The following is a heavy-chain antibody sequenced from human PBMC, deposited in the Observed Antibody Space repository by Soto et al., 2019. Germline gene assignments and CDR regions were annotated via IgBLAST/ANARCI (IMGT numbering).Heavy chain of an antibody. V-gene: IGHV4-31*03. CDR1: DGSISSGGYY. CDR3: ARNDSGSKNFDY. CDR2: ISDNGRP. D-gene: IGHD3-10*01. Sequence: KPSETLSLTCSVSDGSISSGGYYWSWIRLHPGKGLEWIGYISDNGRPYYNPSLKSRATISEDRSKNQFSLRLRSVTAADTAVYYCARNDSGSKNFDYWGQGTLVTVSS. J-gene: IGHJ4*02.